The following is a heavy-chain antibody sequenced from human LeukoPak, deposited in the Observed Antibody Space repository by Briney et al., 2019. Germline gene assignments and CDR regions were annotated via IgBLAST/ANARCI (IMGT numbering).Heavy chain of an antibody. D-gene: IGHD3-3*01. Sequence: PGGSLTLSCAASGFTLANYDMSWVRQPPGKGLEWVSTINIGGTIIYYAGSVKGWFTISRDDSKNTLFLQMNGLRAEDTALYYCAKFRSDYVLLSHYYSLDYWGQGALVTVSS. V-gene: IGHV3-23*01. CDR2: INIGGTII. J-gene: IGHJ4*02. CDR3: AKFRSDYVLLSHYYSLDY. CDR1: GFTLANYD.